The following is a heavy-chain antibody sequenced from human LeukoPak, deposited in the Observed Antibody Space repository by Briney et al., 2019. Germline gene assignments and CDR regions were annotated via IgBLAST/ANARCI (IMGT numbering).Heavy chain of an antibody. J-gene: IGHJ4*02. CDR3: AKRFYSYGYKAYYFDY. CDR2: ISGSGGST. D-gene: IGHD5-18*01. Sequence: GGSLRLSCAASGFTFSSYAMSWVRQAPGKGLEWVSAISGSGGSTYYADSVKGRFTISRDNSKNTLYLQMNSLRAEDTAVYYCAKRFYSYGYKAYYFDYWGQGTLATVSS. V-gene: IGHV3-23*01. CDR1: GFTFSSYA.